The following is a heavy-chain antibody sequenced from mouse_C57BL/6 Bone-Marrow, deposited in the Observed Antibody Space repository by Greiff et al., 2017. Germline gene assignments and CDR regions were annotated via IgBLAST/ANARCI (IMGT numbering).Heavy chain of an antibody. CDR1: GYTFTSYW. J-gene: IGHJ1*03. V-gene: IGHV1-50*01. CDR2: IDPSDSYT. Sequence: VQLQQPGAELVKPGASVKLSCKASGYTFTSYWMQWVKQRPGQGLEWIGEIDPSDSYTNYNQKFKGKATLTVDTSSSTAYMQLSSLTSEDSAVYYGAREGLLGYFEVWGTGTTVTVSS. D-gene: IGHD2-3*01. CDR3: AREGLLGYFEV.